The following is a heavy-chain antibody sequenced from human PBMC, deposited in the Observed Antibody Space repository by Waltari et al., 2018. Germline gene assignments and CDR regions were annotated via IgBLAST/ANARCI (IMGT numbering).Heavy chain of an antibody. D-gene: IGHD1-26*01. V-gene: IGHV4-39*07. J-gene: IGHJ4*02. CDR1: GGSISSSSYY. CDR2: IYYSGCT. Sequence: QLQLQESGPGLVKPSETLSLTCTVSGGSISSSSYYWGWIRQPPGKGLEWTGSIYYSGCTYYNPSLRSRVSISVCTSNNQYSRKLSSVTAADTAVYYCARRAGSGSPFDYWGQGTLVTGSS. CDR3: ARRAGSGSPFDY.